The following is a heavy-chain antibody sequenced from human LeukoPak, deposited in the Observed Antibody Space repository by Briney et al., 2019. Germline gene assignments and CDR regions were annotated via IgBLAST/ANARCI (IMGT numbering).Heavy chain of an antibody. D-gene: IGHD3-10*01. CDR2: IYYSGST. J-gene: IGHJ4*02. CDR3: ARDLFQSRGFNDY. Sequence: SETLSLTCSVSSGSISSYYWSWIRQPPGKGLEWIGYIYYSGSTYYNPSLKSRVTISVDTSKNQFSLKLSSVTAADTAVYYCARDLFQSRGFNDYWGQGTLVTVSS. CDR1: SGSISSYY. V-gene: IGHV4-59*12.